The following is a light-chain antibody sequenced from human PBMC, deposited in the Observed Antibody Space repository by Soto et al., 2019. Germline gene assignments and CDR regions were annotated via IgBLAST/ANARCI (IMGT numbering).Light chain of an antibody. V-gene: IGKV1-5*01. CDR2: DAS. Sequence: DIQMTQSPSTLSASVGDRFTITCRASQSISTWLAWYHQKPGKAPKLLIYDASSLESGVPSRFSGSGSGTEFTLIISSLQPDDFAVYYCQEYIHWRPGMFGPGTTVDIK. CDR3: QEYIHWRPGM. CDR1: QSISTW. J-gene: IGKJ1*01.